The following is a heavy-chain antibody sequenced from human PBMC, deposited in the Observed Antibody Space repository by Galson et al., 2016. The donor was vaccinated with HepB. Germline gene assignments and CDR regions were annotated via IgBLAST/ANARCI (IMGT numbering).Heavy chain of an antibody. V-gene: IGHV4-39*01. D-gene: IGHD4-17*01. CDR2: VYYSGST. J-gene: IGHJ4*02. CDR3: ARFGGAYGDSFFDS. Sequence: ETLSLTCTVSSGSISSSRYYWGWIRQPPGKGLEWIGSVYYSGSTYYKPSLKSRVTVSVDTSNNQVSLRLSSVTAADTAVYYCARFGGAYGDSFFDSWGQGTLVTVSS. CDR1: SGSISSSRYY.